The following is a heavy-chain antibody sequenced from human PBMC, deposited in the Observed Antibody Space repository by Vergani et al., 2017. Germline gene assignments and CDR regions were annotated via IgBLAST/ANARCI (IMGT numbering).Heavy chain of an antibody. CDR2: ISGSGGST. CDR3: AKANPRNSGYDYLYYYHAMDV. Sequence: EVQLLESGGGLVQPGGSLRLSCAASGFTFSSYAMNWVRQAPGKGLEWVSGISGSGGSTYYAGSVKGRFTISRDSSKNTLYLQMNSLSAEDTAVYYCAKANPRNSGYDYLYYYHAMDVWGQGTTVTVSS. CDR1: GFTFSSYA. V-gene: IGHV3-23*01. J-gene: IGHJ6*02. D-gene: IGHD5-12*01.